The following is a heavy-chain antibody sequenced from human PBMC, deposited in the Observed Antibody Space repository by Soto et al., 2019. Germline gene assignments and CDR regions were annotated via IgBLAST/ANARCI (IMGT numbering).Heavy chain of an antibody. V-gene: IGHV5-51*01. J-gene: IGHJ4*02. D-gene: IGHD2-2*01. CDR2: IYPGDSDT. Sequence: RKISCKGSGYSFTSYWIGWVRQMPGKGLEWMGIIYPGDSDTRYSPSFQGQVTISADKSISTAYLQWSSLKASDTAMYCCARSIVAVPAVNPYYFDYWGQGTLVTVSS. CDR1: GYSFTSYW. CDR3: ARSIVAVPAVNPYYFDY.